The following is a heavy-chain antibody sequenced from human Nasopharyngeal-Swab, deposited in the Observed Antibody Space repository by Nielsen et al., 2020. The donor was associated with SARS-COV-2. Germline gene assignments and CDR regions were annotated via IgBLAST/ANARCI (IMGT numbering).Heavy chain of an antibody. CDR1: GFTFSSYW. CDR2: IKQDGSEI. CDR3: AREGGNWFDP. Sequence: GESLKISCAASGFTFSSYWMSWVRQTPGQGLEWVATIKQDGSEIYYVDSVKGRFTISRDNAKNSLDLQMISLRAEDTAVYYCAREGGNWFDPWGQGTLVTVSS. V-gene: IGHV3-7*01. J-gene: IGHJ5*02. D-gene: IGHD2-15*01.